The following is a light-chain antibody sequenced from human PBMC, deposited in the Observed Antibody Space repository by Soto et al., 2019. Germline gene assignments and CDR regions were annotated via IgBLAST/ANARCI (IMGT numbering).Light chain of an antibody. J-gene: IGKJ1*01. V-gene: IGKV3-15*01. CDR1: QSISDT. Sequence: EIVMTQSPATLSVSPGGRATLSCRASQSISDTLAWYQQKPGQAPRLLIHGASTRATSFPARFSGSGSGTDFTLTISSLQSEDFAVYYCQQYNNCPWTFGRGTKVEIK. CDR2: GAS. CDR3: QQYNNCPWT.